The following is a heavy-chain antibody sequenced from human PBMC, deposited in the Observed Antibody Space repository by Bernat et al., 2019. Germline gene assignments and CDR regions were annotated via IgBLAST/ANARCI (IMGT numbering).Heavy chain of an antibody. Sequence: QVQLVESGGGLVKPGGSLRLSCAASGFTFSDYYMSWIRQAPGKGLDWVSYISSSSSYTNYADSVKGRFTIARDNAKNSLYLQMNGLGAEDTAVYYCARGTSTSAPYMDVWGKGTTVTVSS. CDR2: ISSSSSYT. CDR1: GFTFSDYY. J-gene: IGHJ6*03. V-gene: IGHV3-11*05. CDR3: ARGTSTSAPYMDV.